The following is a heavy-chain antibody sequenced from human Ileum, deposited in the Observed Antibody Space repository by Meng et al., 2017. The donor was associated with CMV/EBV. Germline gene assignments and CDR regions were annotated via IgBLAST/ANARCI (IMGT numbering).Heavy chain of an antibody. CDR1: FRGYY. CDR2: INQSGST. D-gene: IGHD2-2*01. V-gene: IGHV4-34*13. Sequence: FRGYYWSWIRQPPGKGLEWIGEINQSGSTNYNPSLKSRLTISIDTSKNQFSLNLNSVTAADTAVYFCASNVRSLDCSSVSCSRDDYWGQGTLVTVSS. CDR3: ASNVRSLDCSSVSCSRDDY. J-gene: IGHJ4*02.